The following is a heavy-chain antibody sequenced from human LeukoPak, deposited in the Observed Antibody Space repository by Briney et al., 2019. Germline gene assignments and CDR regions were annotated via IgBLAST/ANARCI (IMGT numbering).Heavy chain of an antibody. CDR1: GFTFSSYS. V-gene: IGHV3-23*01. J-gene: IGHJ6*02. CDR2: ISNGGGST. Sequence: GGSLRLSCAASGFTFSSYSMNWVRQAPGKGLEWVSTISNGGGSTYYADSVKGRFTISRENSKNTLYLQMNSLRAEDTAIYYCAKGRGPATYYYGMDVWGQGTTVTVSS. CDR3: AKGRGPATYYYGMDV.